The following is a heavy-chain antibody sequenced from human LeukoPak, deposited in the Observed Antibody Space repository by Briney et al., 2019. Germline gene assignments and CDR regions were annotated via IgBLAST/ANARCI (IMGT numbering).Heavy chain of an antibody. CDR1: GYTFTGYY. V-gene: IGHV1-2*02. J-gene: IGHJ4*02. Sequence: EASVKVSCKASGYTFTGYYLHWVRQAPGQGLEWMGWINPNSGGTNYAQKFQGRVTMTRDTSISTAYMELSRLRSDDTAVYYCARSTIAAADDDYWGQGTLVTVSS. D-gene: IGHD6-13*01. CDR2: INPNSGGT. CDR3: ARSTIAAADDDY.